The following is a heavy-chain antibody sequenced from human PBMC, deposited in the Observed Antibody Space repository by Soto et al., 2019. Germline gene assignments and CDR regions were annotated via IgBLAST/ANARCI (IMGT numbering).Heavy chain of an antibody. Sequence: QVQLVESGGGLVKPGGSLRLSCAASGFTFSDYYMSWIRQAPGKGLEWVSYISSSSSYTNYADSVKGRFTISRDNAKNPLYLQMNSLRAEDTAVYYCARSIAYYYDSSGYYFDYWGQGTLVTVSS. V-gene: IGHV3-11*06. J-gene: IGHJ4*02. CDR1: GFTFSDYY. CDR3: ARSIAYYYDSSGYYFDY. CDR2: ISSSSSYT. D-gene: IGHD3-22*01.